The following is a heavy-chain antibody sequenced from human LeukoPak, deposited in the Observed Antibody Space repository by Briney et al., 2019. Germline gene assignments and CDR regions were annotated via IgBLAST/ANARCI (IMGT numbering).Heavy chain of an antibody. CDR2: IYYSGST. Sequence: SETLSLTCTVSGGSVSSASYSWSWIRQPPGKGLEWIGYIYYSGSTNYNPALKSRVTISVATSENQFSLKLTSVTAADTAVYYCARGGVLNWLDPWGQGTLVTVSS. V-gene: IGHV4-61*01. CDR1: GGSVSSASYS. CDR3: ARGGVLNWLDP. J-gene: IGHJ5*02. D-gene: IGHD2-8*01.